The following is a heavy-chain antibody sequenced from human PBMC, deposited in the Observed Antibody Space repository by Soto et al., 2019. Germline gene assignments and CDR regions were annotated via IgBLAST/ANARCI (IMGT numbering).Heavy chain of an antibody. CDR1: GYTFTSYG. D-gene: IGHD6-19*01. J-gene: IGHJ4*02. V-gene: IGHV1-18*01. CDR3: ARQRRQWLDNDY. Sequence: QVQLVQSGAEVKKPGASVKVSCKASGYTFTSYGLSWVRQSPGHGLEWMGWISAYNGNTNYAQKLQARVTMTTDTSTSPAYRELRSLRSDDTAVYYGARQRRQWLDNDYWGQGTLVTVCS. CDR2: ISAYNGNT.